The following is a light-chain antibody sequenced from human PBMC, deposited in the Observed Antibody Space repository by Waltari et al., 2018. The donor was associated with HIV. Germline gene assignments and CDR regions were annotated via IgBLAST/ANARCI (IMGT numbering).Light chain of an antibody. CDR3: QQYHTYLT. CDR1: QSVGSF. J-gene: IGKJ2*01. Sequence: GDRVTITCRASQSVGSFLAWYQRKPGKAPKLLIFQASSLQTGVPSRFSGSGSGTYFTLTITSLQPEDFASYYCQQYHTYLTFGQGTDLE. CDR2: QAS. V-gene: IGKV1-5*03.